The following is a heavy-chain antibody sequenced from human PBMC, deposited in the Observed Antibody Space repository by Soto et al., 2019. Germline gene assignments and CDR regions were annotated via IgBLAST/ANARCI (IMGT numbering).Heavy chain of an antibody. J-gene: IGHJ6*02. Sequence: GESLKISCKAFGYTFTNHWIGWVRQMPGKGLEWMGIIFPDDSDSKYIPSFQGQVTFSADKSISTAYLQWSSLKASDTAMYYCARLGGYCSGGSCYPRPYYGMDVWGQGTTVTVSS. CDR1: GYTFTNHW. V-gene: IGHV5-51*01. CDR2: IFPDDSDS. CDR3: ARLGGYCSGGSCYPRPYYGMDV. D-gene: IGHD2-15*01.